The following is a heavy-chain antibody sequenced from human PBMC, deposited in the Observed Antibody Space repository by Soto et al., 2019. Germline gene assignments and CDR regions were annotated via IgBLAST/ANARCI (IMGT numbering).Heavy chain of an antibody. J-gene: IGHJ5*02. CDR2: IYWNDDK. Sequence: QITLKESGPTLVKPTQTLTLTCTFSGFSLSTSGVGVGWIRQPPGKALEWLALIYWNDDKRYSPSLKSRLTITKDTSKNQVVLTMTNMDPVDTATYYCAHRQPRYYDSSGYLYNWFDPLGQGTLVTVSS. CDR3: AHRQPRYYDSSGYLYNWFDP. V-gene: IGHV2-5*01. CDR1: GFSLSTSGVG. D-gene: IGHD3-22*01.